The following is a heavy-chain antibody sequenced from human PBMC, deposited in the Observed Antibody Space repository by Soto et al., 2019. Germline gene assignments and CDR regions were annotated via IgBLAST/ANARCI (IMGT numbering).Heavy chain of an antibody. CDR1: GFTFSSYA. CDR2: ISGSGGST. J-gene: IGHJ3*02. D-gene: IGHD2-2*01. Sequence: GGSLRLSCAASGFTFSSYAMSWVRQAPGKGLEWVSAISGSGGSTYYADSVKGRFTISRDNSKNTLYLQMNSLRAEDTTVYYCAKDLYQLLSAFDIWGQGTMVTVSS. V-gene: IGHV3-23*01. CDR3: AKDLYQLLSAFDI.